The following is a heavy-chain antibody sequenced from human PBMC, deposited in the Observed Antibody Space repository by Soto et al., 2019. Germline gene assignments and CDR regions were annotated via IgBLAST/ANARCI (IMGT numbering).Heavy chain of an antibody. CDR3: ARILMNYYRLDY. CDR1: GASINSGAYY. V-gene: IGHV4-30-4*01. J-gene: IGHJ4*01. D-gene: IGHD3-10*01. CDR2: IYYRGSP. Sequence: PSEPLSLTCTVSGASINSGAYYWSWIRQPPGQRLEWIGHIYYRGSPSYNPSLTSRAGIPEDSSRSQVSLKLTSVFAAGSAVSFCARILMNYYRLDYWGQGALVTVS.